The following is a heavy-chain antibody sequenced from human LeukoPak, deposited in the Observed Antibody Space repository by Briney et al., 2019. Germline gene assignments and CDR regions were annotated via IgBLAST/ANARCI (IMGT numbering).Heavy chain of an antibody. Sequence: PGGSLRLSCAASGFTFSSYGMHWVRQAPGKGLEWVAVISYDGSNKYYADSVKGRFTISRDNSKNTLYLQMNSLRAEDTAVYYCGKGAPPEPSMLTNPANYYNSKVREVWGQGTPFPASS. CDR1: GFTFSSYG. CDR3: GKGAPPEPSMLTNPANYYNSKVREV. CDR2: ISYDGSNK. J-gene: IGHJ6*02. V-gene: IGHV3-30*18. D-gene: IGHD3-16*01.